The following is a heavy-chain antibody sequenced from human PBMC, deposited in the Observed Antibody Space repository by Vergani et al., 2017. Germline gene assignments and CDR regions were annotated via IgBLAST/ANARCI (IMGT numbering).Heavy chain of an antibody. V-gene: IGHV1-69*04. CDR3: ARGGYCSGGSCTYYYYYMDV. D-gene: IGHD2-15*01. CDR1: GYTFTSYG. Sequence: QVQLVQSGAEVKKPGASVKVSCKASGYTFTSYGISWVRQAPGQGLEWMGRIIPILGIANYAQKFQGRVTITADKSTSTAYMELSSLRSEDTAVYYCARGGYCSGGSCTYYYYYMDVWGKGTTVTVSS. CDR2: IIPILGIA. J-gene: IGHJ6*03.